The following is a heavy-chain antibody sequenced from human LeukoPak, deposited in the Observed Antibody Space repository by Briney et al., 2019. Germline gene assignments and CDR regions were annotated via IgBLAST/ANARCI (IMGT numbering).Heavy chain of an antibody. CDR3: AKAIVAMGHAFDI. V-gene: IGHV3-23*01. D-gene: IGHD5-12*01. CDR2: ISGSGGST. Sequence: PGGSLRLSCAASGFTFSSYAMSWVRQAPGKGLEWVSAISGSGGSTYYADSVKGRFTISRDNSKNTLYLQMNSLRAEDTAVYCCAKAIVAMGHAFDIWGQGTMVTVSS. CDR1: GFTFSSYA. J-gene: IGHJ3*02.